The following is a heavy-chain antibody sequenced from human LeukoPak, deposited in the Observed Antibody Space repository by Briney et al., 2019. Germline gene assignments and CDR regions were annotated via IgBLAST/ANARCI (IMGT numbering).Heavy chain of an antibody. CDR3: AKGSNWNSYDY. J-gene: IGHJ4*02. Sequence: SETLSLTCTVSRGSISSAGYYWSWIRQPAGKGLEWIGRVYTSGSTNYNPSLKSRVTISLDTSNKQFSLKLSSVTAADTAVYYCAKGSNWNSYDYWGQGTLVTVSS. CDR2: VYTSGST. CDR1: RGSISSAGYY. D-gene: IGHD1-1*01. V-gene: IGHV4-61*02.